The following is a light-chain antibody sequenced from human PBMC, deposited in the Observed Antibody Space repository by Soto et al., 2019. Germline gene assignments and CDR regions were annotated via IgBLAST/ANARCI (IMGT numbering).Light chain of an antibody. CDR2: DVT. V-gene: IGLV2-11*01. CDR1: GNDVGAYNY. CDR3: CSFAGGYIYL. Sequence: QSALTQPRAVSGSPGQSVTISCTGTGNDVGAYNYVSWYQQHPGIPPKLMIYDVTKWPSGVPERFSGSKSGNTASLTISGLQSEDEADYFCCSFAGGYIYLFGTGTKVTVL. J-gene: IGLJ1*01.